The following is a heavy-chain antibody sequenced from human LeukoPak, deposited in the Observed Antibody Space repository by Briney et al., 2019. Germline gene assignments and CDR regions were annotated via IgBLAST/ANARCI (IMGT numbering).Heavy chain of an antibody. CDR3: ATEQVVPAAIGSRDY. CDR2: INHSGST. CDR1: GGSFSGYY. D-gene: IGHD2-2*01. J-gene: IGHJ4*02. Sequence: SETLSLTCAVYGGSFSGYYWSWIRQPPGKGLEWIGEINHSGSTNYNPSLKSRVTISVDTSKNQFSLKLSSVTAADTAVYYCATEQVVPAAIGSRDYWGQGTLVTSPQ. V-gene: IGHV4-34*01.